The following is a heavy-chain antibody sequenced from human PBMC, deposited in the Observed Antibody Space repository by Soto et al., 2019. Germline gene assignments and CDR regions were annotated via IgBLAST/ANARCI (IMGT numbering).Heavy chain of an antibody. CDR2: IIPILDIA. J-gene: IGHJ3*02. CDR3: ARDNYPVVVPGAPEGGDLDI. CDR1: GGTFSTYS. D-gene: IGHD2-2*01. Sequence: QVQLVQSGAEVKKPGSSVKISCKVSGGTFSTYSISWVRQAPGQGLEWMGRIIPILDIANYAQKFQGRVTMSADKSTSTAYMHLSSLRSEDTAVFYCARDNYPVVVPGAPEGGDLDIWGHGTMVTVSS. V-gene: IGHV1-69*08.